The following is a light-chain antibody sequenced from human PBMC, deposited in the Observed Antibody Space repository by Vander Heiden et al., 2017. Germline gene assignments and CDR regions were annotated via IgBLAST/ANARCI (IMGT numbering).Light chain of an antibody. CDR2: DDS. V-gene: IGLV3-21*03. CDR3: QVWDSSSDHSVV. Sequence: SYVLTQPPSVSVAPGKTARITCGGNNIGGKSVHWYQQKPGQAPVLVVYDDSDRPSGIPERFSGSNSGNTATLTISMVEAGDEADYYCQVWDSSSDHSVVFGGGTKLTVL. J-gene: IGLJ2*01. CDR1: NIGGKS.